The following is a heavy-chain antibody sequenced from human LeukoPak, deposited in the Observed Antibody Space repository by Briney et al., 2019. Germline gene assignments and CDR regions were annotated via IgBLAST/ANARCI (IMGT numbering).Heavy chain of an antibody. V-gene: IGHV3-53*01. CDR3: ARGIAV. CDR1: GFTVSSNY. D-gene: IGHD6-13*01. Sequence: GGSLRLSCATSGFTVSSNYMSWVRQSPGKGLEWVSVIYSGGSTYYADSVKGRFTITRDNSKNTLYLQMNSLRSMDTAVYYCARGIAVWGEGALVTVSS. J-gene: IGHJ4*02. CDR2: IYSGGST.